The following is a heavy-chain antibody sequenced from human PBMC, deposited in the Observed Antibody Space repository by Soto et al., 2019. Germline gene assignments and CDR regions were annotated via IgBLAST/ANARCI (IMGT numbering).Heavy chain of an antibody. J-gene: IGHJ6*02. CDR1: GFTFSSYG. Sequence: PGGSLRLSXAASGFTFSSYGMHWVRQAPGKGLEWVAVIWYDGSNKYYADSVKGRLTISRDNSKNTLYLQMNSLRAEDTAVYYCARDLGYSSSRNYYYYGMDVWGQGTTVTVSS. CDR2: IWYDGSNK. V-gene: IGHV3-33*01. CDR3: ARDLGYSSSRNYYYYGMDV. D-gene: IGHD4-4*01.